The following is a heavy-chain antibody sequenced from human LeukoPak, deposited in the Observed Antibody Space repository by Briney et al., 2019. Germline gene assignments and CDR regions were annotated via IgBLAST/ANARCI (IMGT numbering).Heavy chain of an antibody. Sequence: APVKVSCKASENTFTNYYMHWVRQAPGQGLEWLGLINPNGDRTAYAPSFQGRVTMTRDTSTTTVYLELSSLRSEDAAVYYCARDMSTRVTPISYAFDVWGQGTLVTVSS. CDR2: INPNGDRT. CDR1: ENTFTNYY. CDR3: ARDMSTRVTPISYAFDV. V-gene: IGHV1-46*01. D-gene: IGHD4-23*01. J-gene: IGHJ3*01.